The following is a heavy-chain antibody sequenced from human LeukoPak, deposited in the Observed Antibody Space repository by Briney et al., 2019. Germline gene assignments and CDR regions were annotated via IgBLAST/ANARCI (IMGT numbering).Heavy chain of an antibody. D-gene: IGHD6-13*01. Sequence: PGGSLRLSCAASGFTFSSYSMNWVRQAPGKGLEWVSYISSSSSTIYYADSVKGRFTISRDNAKNSLYLQMNSLRAEDTAVYYCGREWGNIAAAGKMGYYMDVWGKGTTVTVSS. J-gene: IGHJ6*03. V-gene: IGHV3-48*01. CDR2: ISSSSSTI. CDR3: GREWGNIAAAGKMGYYMDV. CDR1: GFTFSSYS.